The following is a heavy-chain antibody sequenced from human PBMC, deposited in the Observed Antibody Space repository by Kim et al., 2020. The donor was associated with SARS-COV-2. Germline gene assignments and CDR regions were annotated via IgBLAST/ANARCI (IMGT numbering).Heavy chain of an antibody. CDR3: ARSTAMVRSYFDY. D-gene: IGHD5-18*01. CDR1: GFTFSSYA. J-gene: IGHJ4*02. CDR2: ISYDGSNK. Sequence: GGSLRRSCAASGFTFSSYAMHWVRQAPGKGLEWVAVISYDGSNKYYADSVKGRFTISRDNSKNTLYLQMNSLRAEDTAVYYCARSTAMVRSYFDYWGQGT. V-gene: IGHV3-30*04.